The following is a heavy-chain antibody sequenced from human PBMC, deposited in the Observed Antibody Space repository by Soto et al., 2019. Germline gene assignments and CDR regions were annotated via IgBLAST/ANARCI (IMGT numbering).Heavy chain of an antibody. CDR1: GFTFSSSA. Sequence: SVKVSCKASGFTFSSSAVQWVRQARGQRLEWIGKIVVGSGNTNYAQKFQERVTITRDMSTSTSYMELSSLRSEDTAFYYCAAFDPGPMGFDPWGQGTLVTVS. CDR3: AAFDPGPMGFDP. D-gene: IGHD3-9*01. J-gene: IGHJ5*02. V-gene: IGHV1-58*01. CDR2: IVVGSGNT.